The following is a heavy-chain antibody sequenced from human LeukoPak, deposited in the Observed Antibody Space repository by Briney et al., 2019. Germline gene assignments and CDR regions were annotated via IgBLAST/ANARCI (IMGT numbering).Heavy chain of an antibody. Sequence: GGSLRLSCAASGFTFSSYEMNWVRQAPGKGLEWVSVLYSGGTAFYADSVKGRFTISRDDSKNTLYLQMSSLRVEDTAVYYCARAGLSRAAAGLFDYWGQGTLVTVSS. CDR1: GFTFSSYE. V-gene: IGHV3-53*01. CDR3: ARAGLSRAAAGLFDY. CDR2: LYSGGTA. J-gene: IGHJ4*02. D-gene: IGHD6-13*01.